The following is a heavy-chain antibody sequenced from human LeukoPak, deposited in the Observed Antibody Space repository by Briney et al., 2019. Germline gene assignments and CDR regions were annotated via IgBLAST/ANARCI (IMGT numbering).Heavy chain of an antibody. CDR1: GYTFTGYY. V-gene: IGHV1-2*02. CDR2: INPNSGGT. D-gene: IGHD6-19*01. Sequence: GASVKVSCKASGYTFTGYYMHWVRQAPGQGLEWMGWINPNSGGTNYAQKFQGRVTMTRVTSISTAYMELSRLRSDDTAVYYCATPSIAVAGQVYYFDYWGQGTLVTVSS. J-gene: IGHJ4*02. CDR3: ATPSIAVAGQVYYFDY.